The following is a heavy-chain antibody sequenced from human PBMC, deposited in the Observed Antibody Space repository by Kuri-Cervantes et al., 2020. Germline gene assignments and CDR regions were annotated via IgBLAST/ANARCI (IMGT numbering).Heavy chain of an antibody. CDR2: ISSSSSTI. V-gene: IGHV3-48*01. J-gene: IGHJ5*02. Sequence: GGSLRLSCAASGLTFSIYAMSWVRQAPGKGLEWVSYISSSSSTIYYADSVKGRFTISRDNAKNSLYLQMNSLRAEDTAVYYCARLYSSSWYVWFDPWGQGTLVTVSS. D-gene: IGHD6-13*01. CDR3: ARLYSSSWYVWFDP. CDR1: GLTFSIYA.